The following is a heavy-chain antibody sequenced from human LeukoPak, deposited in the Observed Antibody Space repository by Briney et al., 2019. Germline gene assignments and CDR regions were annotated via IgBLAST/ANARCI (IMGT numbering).Heavy chain of an antibody. V-gene: IGHV1-2*02. Sequence: GASVKVSCKASGYTFTGYYMHWVRQAPGQGLEWMGWINPNSGGTNYAQKFQGRVTMTRNTSISTAYMELSSLRSEDTAVYYCARRISSVAADDYWGQGTLVTVSS. D-gene: IGHD3-22*01. J-gene: IGHJ4*02. CDR3: ARRISSVAADDY. CDR1: GYTFTGYY. CDR2: INPNSGGT.